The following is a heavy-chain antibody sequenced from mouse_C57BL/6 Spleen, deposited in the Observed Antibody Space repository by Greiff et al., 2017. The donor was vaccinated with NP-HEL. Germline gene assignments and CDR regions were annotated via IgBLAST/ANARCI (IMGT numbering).Heavy chain of an antibody. CDR1: GFTFSDYG. Sequence: DVQLVESGGGLVKPGGSLKLSCAASGFTFSDYGMHWVRQAPEKGLEWVAYISSGSSTIYYADTVKGRFTISRDNAKNTLFLQMTSLRSEDTAMYYCARLGGYDGYYYAMDYWGQGTSVTVSS. J-gene: IGHJ4*01. V-gene: IGHV5-17*01. CDR3: ARLGGYDGYYYAMDY. D-gene: IGHD2-2*01. CDR2: ISSGSSTI.